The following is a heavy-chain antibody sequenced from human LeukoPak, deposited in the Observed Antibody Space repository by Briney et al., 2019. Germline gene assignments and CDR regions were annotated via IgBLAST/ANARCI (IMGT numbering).Heavy chain of an antibody. V-gene: IGHV6-1*01. CDR1: GDSVSSNSAI. Sequence: SQTLSLTCAISGDSVSSNSAIWNWIRQSPSRGLEWLGRTYYRSKWYIDYGASVKSRITINADTYKNQFSLQLNSVTPEDTAVYYCARGYYASGFNPWGQGTLVTVSS. D-gene: IGHD3-10*01. J-gene: IGHJ5*02. CDR2: TYYRSKWYI. CDR3: ARGYYASGFNP.